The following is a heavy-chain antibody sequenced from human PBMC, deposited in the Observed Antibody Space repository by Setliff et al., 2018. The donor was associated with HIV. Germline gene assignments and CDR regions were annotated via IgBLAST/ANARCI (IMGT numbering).Heavy chain of an antibody. Sequence: GGSLRLSCAASGFTFGSYGMHWVRQAPGKGLEWVAFIRYDGSNKYYADSVKGRFTISRDNSKNTLYLQMNSLRAEDTAVYYCVSSSSSSSWYLDYWGQGTLVTVSS. D-gene: IGHD6-13*01. CDR2: IRYDGSNK. J-gene: IGHJ4*02. CDR3: VSSSSSSSWYLDY. V-gene: IGHV3-30*02. CDR1: GFTFGSYG.